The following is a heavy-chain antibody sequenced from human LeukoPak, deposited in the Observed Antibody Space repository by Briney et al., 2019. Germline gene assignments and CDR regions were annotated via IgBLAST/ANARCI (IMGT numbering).Heavy chain of an antibody. CDR1: GYTFTSYY. Sequence: ASVKVSCKASGYTFTSYYMHWVRQAPGQGLEWMGIINPSGGSTSYAQKFQGRVTITRNTSISTAYMELSSLRSEDTAVYYCVGRYCTNGVCYMDVWGKGTTVTVSS. CDR2: INPSGGST. J-gene: IGHJ6*03. V-gene: IGHV1-46*01. CDR3: VGRYCTNGVCYMDV. D-gene: IGHD2-8*01.